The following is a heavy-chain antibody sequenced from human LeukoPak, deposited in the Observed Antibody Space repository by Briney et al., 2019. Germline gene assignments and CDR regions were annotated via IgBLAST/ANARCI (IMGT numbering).Heavy chain of an antibody. J-gene: IGHJ4*02. CDR3: ARSTAFLYGDFDY. Sequence: GGSLRLSCAASGFTFSSYSMNWVRQAPGKGLEWVSYISSSSSTIYYADSVKGRFAISRDNAKNSLYLQMNSLRDEDTAVYYCARSTAFLYGDFDYWGQGTLVTVSS. CDR1: GFTFSSYS. V-gene: IGHV3-48*02. D-gene: IGHD4-17*01. CDR2: ISSSSSTI.